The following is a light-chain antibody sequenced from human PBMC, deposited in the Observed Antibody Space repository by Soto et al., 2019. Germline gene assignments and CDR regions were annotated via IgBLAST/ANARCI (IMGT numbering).Light chain of an antibody. CDR2: DAS. V-gene: IGKV3-11*01. J-gene: IGKJ5*01. Sequence: EIVLTQSQATLSLSPGVRATLSCRASQSVSSYLAWYQQKPGQAPRLLIYDASNRATGIPARFSGSGSGTDFTLTISSLEPEDFAVYYCQQRSNWPITFGKGTRLEIK. CDR1: QSVSSY. CDR3: QQRSNWPIT.